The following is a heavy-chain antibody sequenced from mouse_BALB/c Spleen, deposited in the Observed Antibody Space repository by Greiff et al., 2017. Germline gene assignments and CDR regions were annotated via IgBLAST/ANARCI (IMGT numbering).Heavy chain of an antibody. CDR1: GYAFTSYN. CDR3: ARSEKNYYGSSYGAMDY. Sequence: VQLQQSGPELVKPGASVKVSCKASGYAFTSYNMYWVKQSHGKSLEWIGYIDPYNGGTSYNQKFKGKATLTVDKSSSTAYMHLNSLTSEDSAVYYCARSEKNYYGSSYGAMDYWGQGTSVTVSS. V-gene: IGHV1S135*01. CDR2: IDPYNGGT. D-gene: IGHD1-1*01. J-gene: IGHJ4*01.